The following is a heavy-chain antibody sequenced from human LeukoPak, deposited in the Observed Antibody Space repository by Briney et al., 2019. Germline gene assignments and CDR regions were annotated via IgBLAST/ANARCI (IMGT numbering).Heavy chain of an antibody. CDR3: ARVSQRWLHSDAFDI. CDR1: GFTFSSYA. J-gene: IGHJ3*02. CDR2: ISYDGSNK. Sequence: GRSLRLSCAASGFTFSSYAMHWVRQAPGKGLEWVAVISYDGSNKYYADSVKGRFTISRDNSKNTLYLQMNSLRAEDTAVYYCARVSQRWLHSDAFDIWGQGTMVTVSS. D-gene: IGHD5-12*01. V-gene: IGHV3-30-3*01.